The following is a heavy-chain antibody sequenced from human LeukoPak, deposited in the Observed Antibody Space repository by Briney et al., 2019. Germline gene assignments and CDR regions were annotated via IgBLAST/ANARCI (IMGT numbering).Heavy chain of an antibody. Sequence: GESLKISCKGSGYSFTAYWIGWVRQMPGKGLEWIGIIFPGDSDTTYSPSLQGQVTISADKSINTAYLQWSSLRASDTAMYYCATSESQTRFDYWGQGTPVTVSS. D-gene: IGHD1/OR15-1a*01. CDR2: IFPGDSDT. V-gene: IGHV5-51*01. CDR1: GYSFTAYW. J-gene: IGHJ4*02. CDR3: ATSESQTRFDY.